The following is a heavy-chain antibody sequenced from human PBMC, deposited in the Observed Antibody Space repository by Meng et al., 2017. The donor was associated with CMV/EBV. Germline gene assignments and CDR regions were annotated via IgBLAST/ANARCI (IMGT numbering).Heavy chain of an antibody. CDR2: IIPIFGTA. Sequence: SVKVSCKASGGTFSSYSISWVLQAPGQGLEWMGGIIPIFGTANYAQKFQGRVTITTDESTSTAYMELSSLRSEDTAVYYCARHIDGYNPFYYYYYGMDVWGQGTTVTVSS. D-gene: IGHD5-24*01. CDR1: GGTFSSYS. V-gene: IGHV1-69*05. CDR3: ARHIDGYNPFYYYYYGMDV. J-gene: IGHJ6*02.